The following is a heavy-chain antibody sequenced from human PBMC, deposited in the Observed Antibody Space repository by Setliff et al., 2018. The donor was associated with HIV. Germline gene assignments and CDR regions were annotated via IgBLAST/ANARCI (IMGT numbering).Heavy chain of an antibody. CDR2: IYYSGST. Sequence: PSETLSLTCTVSSGSISTYYWTWIRQPPGKGLEWIGSIYYSGSTYYNPSLKSRVTISVDTSKNQFSLKLSSVTAADTAVYYCARHPTYGDYVRFDYWGQGTLV. V-gene: IGHV4-59*05. CDR3: ARHPTYGDYVRFDY. J-gene: IGHJ4*02. CDR1: SGSISTYY. D-gene: IGHD4-17*01.